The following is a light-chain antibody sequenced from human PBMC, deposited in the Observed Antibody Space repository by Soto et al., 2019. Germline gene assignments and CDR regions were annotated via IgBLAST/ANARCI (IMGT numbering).Light chain of an antibody. CDR1: QGIANH. Sequence: IQMTQSPSSLSAPVGDRVNISCRASQGIANHLAWYQQRPGKVPRLLIDAASTLHSGVPSRFSGSGSKRDFTLTIVNLQPEDVATYYCQKYDGVPLTFGGGTKVEIK. J-gene: IGKJ4*01. CDR3: QKYDGVPLT. V-gene: IGKV1-27*01. CDR2: AAS.